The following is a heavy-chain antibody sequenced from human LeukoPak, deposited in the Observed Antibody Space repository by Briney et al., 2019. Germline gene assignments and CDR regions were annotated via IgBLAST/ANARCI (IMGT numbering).Heavy chain of an antibody. Sequence: GGSLRLSCAASGSTFSDYYMSWIRQAPGKGLEWVSYISSSGSTIYYADSVKGRFTISRDNAKNSLYLQMNSLRAEDTAVYYCARAGYSYGYSSGELDYWGQGTLVTVSS. CDR2: ISSSGSTI. J-gene: IGHJ4*02. D-gene: IGHD5-18*01. CDR3: ARAGYSYGYSSGELDY. V-gene: IGHV3-11*04. CDR1: GSTFSDYY.